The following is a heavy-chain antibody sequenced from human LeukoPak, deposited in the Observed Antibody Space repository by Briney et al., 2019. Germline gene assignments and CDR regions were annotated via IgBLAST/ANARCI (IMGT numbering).Heavy chain of an antibody. D-gene: IGHD4-11*01. Sequence: PSETLSLTCTVSGGSISSNDYYWGWIRQPPGMGLEYIGSIYYSGSTYYNPSLKSRVTISVDTSKNQFSLKLSSVTAADTAVYYCATRGYSNYRDFDYWGQGTLVTVSS. CDR1: GGSISSNDYY. CDR3: ATRGYSNYRDFDY. V-gene: IGHV4-39*01. J-gene: IGHJ4*02. CDR2: IYYSGST.